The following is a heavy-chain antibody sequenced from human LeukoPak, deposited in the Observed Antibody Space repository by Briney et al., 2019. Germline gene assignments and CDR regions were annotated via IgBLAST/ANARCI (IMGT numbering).Heavy chain of an antibody. CDR3: ARDYGDYYYYYMDV. Sequence: TGGSLRPSCAASGFTFSSYSMNWVRQAPGKGLEWVSSISSSSSYIYYADSVKGRFTISRDNAKNSLYLQMNSLRAEDTAVYYCARDYGDYYYYYMDVWGKGTTVTVSS. D-gene: IGHD4-17*01. V-gene: IGHV3-21*01. J-gene: IGHJ6*03. CDR1: GFTFSSYS. CDR2: ISSSSSYI.